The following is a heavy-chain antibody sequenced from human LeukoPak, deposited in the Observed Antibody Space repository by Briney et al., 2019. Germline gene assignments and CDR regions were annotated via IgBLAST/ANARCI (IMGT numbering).Heavy chain of an antibody. CDR2: IYPRDGST. V-gene: IGHV1-46*01. CDR3: ARDRNSHFDY. J-gene: IGHJ4*02. CDR1: GYTFTSNY. Sequence: ASVKVSCKASGYTFTSNYIHWVRQAPGQGLEWMGMIYPRDGSTSYAQKFQGRATMTRDTSTSTVYMELSSLRSEDTAVYYCARDRNSHFDYWGQGTLVTVSS. D-gene: IGHD1-14*01.